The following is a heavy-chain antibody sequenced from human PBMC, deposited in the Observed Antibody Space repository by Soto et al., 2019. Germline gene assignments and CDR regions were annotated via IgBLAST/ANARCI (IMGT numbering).Heavy chain of an antibody. Sequence: QLQLQESGPGLVKPSETLSLTCTVSGDSINSRGYYWAWIHQPPGKGLEWIGSMYYSGSTDYNPSLKSRVTISVDTSRIHFSLKLISVTAADTAVYYCARQPYDTSDYFDYWGQGTLVTVSS. CDR3: ARQPYDTSDYFDY. CDR1: GDSINSRGYY. V-gene: IGHV4-39*01. D-gene: IGHD3-22*01. J-gene: IGHJ4*02. CDR2: MYYSGST.